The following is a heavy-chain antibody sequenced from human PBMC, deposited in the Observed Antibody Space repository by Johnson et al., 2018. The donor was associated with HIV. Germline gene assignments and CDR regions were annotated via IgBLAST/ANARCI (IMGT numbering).Heavy chain of an antibody. V-gene: IGHV3-23*04. J-gene: IGHJ3*01. Sequence: VQLVESGGGLAQPGGSVRLSCVASGFTFGSYVMSWVRQVPGKGLEWVSSFRYSDGSTYYADSVKGRLIISRDNSKNTLYLQMNSLRAEDTAVYYCAKGYSSSGYWVTANDAFDLWGQGTMVTVSS. CDR3: AKGYSSSGYWVTANDAFDL. CDR2: FRYSDGST. CDR1: GFTFGSYV. D-gene: IGHD3-22*01.